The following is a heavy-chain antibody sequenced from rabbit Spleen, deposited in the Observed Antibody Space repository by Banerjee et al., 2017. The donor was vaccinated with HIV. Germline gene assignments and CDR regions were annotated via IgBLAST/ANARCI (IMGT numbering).Heavy chain of an antibody. V-gene: IGHV1S45*01. CDR1: GVSFNDKDV. CDR2: IYGEVIGST. D-gene: IGHD6-1*01. Sequence: QEQLEESGGGLVKPEGSLTLTCKASGVSFNDKDVMCWVRQAPGKGLECIACIYGEVIGSTYYATWAKGRFTISKTSSTTVTLQMTSLTAADTATYFCARDAWTTKDYGTYFDLWGPGTLVTVS. CDR3: ARDAWTTKDYGTYFDL. J-gene: IGHJ4*01.